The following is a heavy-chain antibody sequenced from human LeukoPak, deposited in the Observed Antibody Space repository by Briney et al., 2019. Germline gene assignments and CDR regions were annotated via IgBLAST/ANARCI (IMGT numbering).Heavy chain of an antibody. CDR1: GYTFTSNY. CDR2: INPSGGST. J-gene: IGHJ4*02. Sequence: ASVKVSCKAPGYTFTSNYMYWVRQAPGQGLEWMGIINPSGGSTSYAQRFQGRVTMTTDTSTSTVYLELSSLTSEDTAVYYCARRGTGVDYWGQGTLVTVSS. CDR3: ARRGTGVDY. D-gene: IGHD3-16*01. V-gene: IGHV1-46*01.